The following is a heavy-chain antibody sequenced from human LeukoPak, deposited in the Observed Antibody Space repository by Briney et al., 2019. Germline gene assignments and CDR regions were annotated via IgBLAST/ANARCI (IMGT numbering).Heavy chain of an antibody. CDR2: IYYSGST. V-gene: IGHV4-61*01. D-gene: IGHD2-15*01. J-gene: IGHJ4*02. CDR1: GGSVSSGSYY. CDR3: AREALYCSGGSCLDY. Sequence: PSETLSLTCTVSGGSVSSGSYYWSWIRQPPGKGLEWIGYIYYSGSTNYNPSLKSRVTISVDTSKNQFSLKLSSVTAADTAVYYCAREALYCSGGSCLDYWGQGTLVTVSS.